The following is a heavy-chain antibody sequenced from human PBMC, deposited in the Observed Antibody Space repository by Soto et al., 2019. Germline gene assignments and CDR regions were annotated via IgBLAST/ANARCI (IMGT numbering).Heavy chain of an antibody. J-gene: IGHJ6*02. CDR1: GSIFVNYG. D-gene: IGHD3-16*01. V-gene: IGHV1-18*01. Sequence: QVQLVQSGDEVRKPGSSVKVSCKGSGSIFVNYGIAWVRLAPGRGLGWMGCISPYSGNTHYASKVQGILTMTKDTSTTTAYMDLGSLTSDDTAVYYCAMVDNYVTPPPQDVWGQGTTVTVSS. CDR3: AMVDNYVTPPPQDV. CDR2: ISPYSGNT.